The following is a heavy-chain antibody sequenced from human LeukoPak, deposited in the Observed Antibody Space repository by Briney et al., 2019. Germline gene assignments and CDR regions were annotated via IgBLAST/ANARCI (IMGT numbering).Heavy chain of an antibody. D-gene: IGHD2-2*01. J-gene: IGHJ5*02. Sequence: PGGSLRLSCAASGFTFSSSAMHWARQAPGKGLEWVAVISYDGSNKYHADSVKGRFTISRDNSDNTLYLQMNSLRAEDTAVYYCARDLGYCTSTSCSNGFDPWGQGTLVTVSS. CDR1: GFTFSSSA. CDR2: ISYDGSNK. CDR3: ARDLGYCTSTSCSNGFDP. V-gene: IGHV3-30*01.